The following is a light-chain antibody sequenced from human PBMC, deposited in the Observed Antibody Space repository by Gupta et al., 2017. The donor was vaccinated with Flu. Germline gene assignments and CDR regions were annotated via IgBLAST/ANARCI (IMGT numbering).Light chain of an antibody. Sequence: MVLTPSPGTLSLSPGESASLSCRASQDVDSNFLAWYQQMPGQAPRLLIYGASNRATGLADRFSGSGSGTDFTLTISRLEPEDVAMYFCQQYGRPYTFGQGTKLEIK. CDR3: QQYGRPYT. CDR2: GAS. CDR1: QDVDSNF. V-gene: IGKV3-20*01. J-gene: IGKJ2*01.